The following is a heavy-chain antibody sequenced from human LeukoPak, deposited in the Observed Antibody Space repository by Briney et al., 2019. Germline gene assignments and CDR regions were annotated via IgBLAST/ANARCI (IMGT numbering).Heavy chain of an antibody. CDR2: VHLSGAS. V-gene: IGHV4-4*02. CDR1: GGSILTTNW. Sequence: SETLSLTCAVSGGSILTTNWWSWVRQPPGKGLEWVGEVHLSGASNYNPSLKSRVNMSIDKSKNQLSLELTSVTAADTAIYYCTRESGAFSPFGFWGQGTLVTVSS. D-gene: IGHD1-26*01. J-gene: IGHJ4*02. CDR3: TRESGAFSPFGF.